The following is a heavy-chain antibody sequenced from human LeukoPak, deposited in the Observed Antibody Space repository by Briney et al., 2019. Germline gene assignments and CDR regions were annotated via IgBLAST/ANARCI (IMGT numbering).Heavy chain of an antibody. Sequence: SETLSLTCTVSGDSISSYYWSWIRQPPGKGPEWIGDIYYSGSTNYNPSLKSRVTISVDTSKTQFSLKLSSVTAADTAVYYCARATTKFGELYYGMDVWGKGTTVTVSS. CDR1: GDSISSYY. CDR3: ARATTKFGELYYGMDV. D-gene: IGHD3-10*01. V-gene: IGHV4-59*01. J-gene: IGHJ6*04. CDR2: IYYSGST.